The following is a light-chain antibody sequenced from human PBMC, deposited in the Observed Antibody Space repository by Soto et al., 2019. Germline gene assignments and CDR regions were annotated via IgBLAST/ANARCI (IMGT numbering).Light chain of an antibody. V-gene: IGKV3-20*01. CDR2: GVS. Sequence: EIVLTQSPATLSSFPGDRVTLSCRASQYINTRLAWYQHRPGQAPRLLIYGVSSRGYGIPDRFSGSGSGTDFTLTISRLEPEDFAVYYCQHYGYPQWTFGQGTKVDIK. CDR3: QHYGYPQWT. CDR1: QYINTR. J-gene: IGKJ1*01.